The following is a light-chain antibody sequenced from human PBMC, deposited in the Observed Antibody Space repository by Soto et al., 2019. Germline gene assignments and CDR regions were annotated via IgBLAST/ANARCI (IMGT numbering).Light chain of an antibody. V-gene: IGKV3-15*01. CDR1: QSISRS. J-gene: IGKJ2*01. CDR3: HQYTSWPPGT. CDR2: DAS. Sequence: IVLTQSPSILSVSQGERATLSCRASQSISRSLAWYQQKPGQAPRLLISDASTRATGIPARFSGSGSGTEFTLTISSLQSEDFALYYCHQYTSWPPGTFGQGTKVDI.